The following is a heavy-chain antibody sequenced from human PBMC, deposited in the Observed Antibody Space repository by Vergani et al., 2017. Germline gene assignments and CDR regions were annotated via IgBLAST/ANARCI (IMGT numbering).Heavy chain of an antibody. CDR3: ATDAEGTNNSCRGIAVTGFDY. J-gene: IGHJ4*02. CDR2: IKQDGSEK. Sequence: EVQLVESGGGLVQPGGSLRLSCVASGLTFSNYWMTWVRQAPGKGLEWVANIKQDGSEKYYVHPVRGRFTISRDNANNSLYLQMNSLRVEDTAVYYCATDAEGTNNSCRGIAVTGFDYWGQGTLVTVSS. D-gene: IGHD6-19*01. CDR1: GLTFSNYW. V-gene: IGHV3-7*01.